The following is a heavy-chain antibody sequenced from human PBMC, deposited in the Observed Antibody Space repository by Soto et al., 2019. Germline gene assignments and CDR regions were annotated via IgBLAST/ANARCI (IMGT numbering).Heavy chain of an antibody. Sequence: GALRLSCAASEFTFSNYAMSWVRQAPGKGPEWVSAISYGGGTTYYADSVKGRFTISRDNSKNTLYLQMNSLRAEDTAVYYWAKNPGYYYDSTGYHFDYWGQGTLVTVSS. CDR1: EFTFSNYA. CDR2: ISYGGGTT. J-gene: IGHJ4*02. D-gene: IGHD3-22*01. V-gene: IGHV3-23*01. CDR3: AKNPGYYYDSTGYHFDY.